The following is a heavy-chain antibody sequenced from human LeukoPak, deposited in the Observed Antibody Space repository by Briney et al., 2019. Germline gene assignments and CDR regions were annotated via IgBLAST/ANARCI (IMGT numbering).Heavy chain of an antibody. V-gene: IGHV4-59*08. J-gene: IGHJ4*02. D-gene: IGHD6-19*01. CDR3: ARHSSGWYTPLLDY. CDR1: GGSISSYY. Sequence: SETLSLTCTVSGGSISSYYWSWIRQPPGKGLEWIGYLSYSGNTYYNPSLKSRVTISVDTSKNHFSLRLSSLTAADTAVYFCARHSSGWYTPLLDYWGQGTLVTVSS. CDR2: LSYSGNT.